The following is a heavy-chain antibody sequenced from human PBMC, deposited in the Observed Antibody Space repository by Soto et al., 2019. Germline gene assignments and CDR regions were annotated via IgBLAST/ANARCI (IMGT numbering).Heavy chain of an antibody. V-gene: IGHV3-30-3*01. CDR3: AYGTTGYYDSSGYVDY. J-gene: IGHJ4*02. Sequence: QVQLVESGGGVVQPGRSLRLSCAASGFTFSSYAMHWVRQAPGKGLEWVAVISYDGSNKYYADSVKGRFTISRDNSKNTLYLQMNSLRAEDTAVYYCAYGTTGYYDSSGYVDYWGQGTLVTVSS. CDR2: ISYDGSNK. CDR1: GFTFSSYA. D-gene: IGHD3-22*01.